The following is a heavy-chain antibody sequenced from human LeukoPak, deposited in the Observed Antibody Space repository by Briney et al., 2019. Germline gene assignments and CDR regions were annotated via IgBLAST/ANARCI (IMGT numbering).Heavy chain of an antibody. CDR2: ISGFGTST. J-gene: IGHJ4*02. V-gene: IGHV3-23*01. CDR1: GFTFSSYT. Sequence: GGSLRLSCAASGFTFSSYTMSWVRQAPGKGLEWVSAISGFGTSTYYADSVKGRFTISRDNSKSTLYLHMNSLRAEDAAVYYCARESPIDFDYWGQGTLVTVSS. CDR3: ARESPIDFDY.